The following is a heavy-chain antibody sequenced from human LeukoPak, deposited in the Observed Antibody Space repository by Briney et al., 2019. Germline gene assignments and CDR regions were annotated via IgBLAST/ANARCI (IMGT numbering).Heavy chain of an antibody. J-gene: IGHJ4*02. CDR2: IKSDGSNT. D-gene: IGHD3-3*01. V-gene: IGHV3-74*01. CDR3: ARGGYYGSGRYYFDS. Sequence: GGSLRLSCAASGFTFSSYWMHWVRQAPGKGLVWVSRIKSDGSNTNYEDSVKGRFTISRDNAKNTLHLQMNSLRAEDTAVYYCARGGYYGSGRYYFDSWGQGTLVTVSS. CDR1: GFTFSSYW.